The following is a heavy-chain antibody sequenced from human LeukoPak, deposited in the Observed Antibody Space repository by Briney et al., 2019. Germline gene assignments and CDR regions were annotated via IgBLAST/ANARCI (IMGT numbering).Heavy chain of an antibody. Sequence: PSETLSLTCTVSGGSLSSYYWSWIRQPPGEGLEWIGYIYSRGLTRGSTNYNPSLKSRVTISVDTSKNQFSLKLRSVTAADTAVYYCARDQEYSGSYYRYFDFWGQGALVTVSS. CDR3: ARDQEYSGSYYRYFDF. V-gene: IGHV4-59*01. CDR2: IYSRGLTRGST. J-gene: IGHJ4*02. D-gene: IGHD1-26*01. CDR1: GGSLSSYY.